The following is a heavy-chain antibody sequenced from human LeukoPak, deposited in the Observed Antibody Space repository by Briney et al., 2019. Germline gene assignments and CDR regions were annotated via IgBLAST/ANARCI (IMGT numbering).Heavy chain of an antibody. J-gene: IGHJ4*02. CDR1: GFTFSSYS. V-gene: IGHV3-48*01. CDR2: ISSSSSTI. D-gene: IGHD3-16*01. Sequence: GGSLRLTCAASGFTFSSYSMNWVRQAPGKGLEWVSYISSSSSTIYYADSVKGRFTISRDDAKNSLYLQMNSLRAEDTAVYYCARDLRLGGYWGQGTLVTVSS. CDR3: ARDLRLGGY.